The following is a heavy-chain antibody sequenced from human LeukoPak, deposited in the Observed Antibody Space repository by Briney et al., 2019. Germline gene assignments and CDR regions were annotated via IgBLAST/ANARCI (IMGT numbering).Heavy chain of an antibody. D-gene: IGHD6-19*01. V-gene: IGHV1-69*13. Sequence: SVKVSCKASGGTFSSYAISWVRQAPGQGLEWMGRIIPIFGTANYAQKFQGRVTITADESTSTAYMELSSLRSEDTAVYYCAKSSCCPGIAVDDWFDPWGQGTLVTVSS. CDR3: AKSSCCPGIAVDDWFDP. CDR2: IIPIFGTA. CDR1: GGTFSSYA. J-gene: IGHJ5*02.